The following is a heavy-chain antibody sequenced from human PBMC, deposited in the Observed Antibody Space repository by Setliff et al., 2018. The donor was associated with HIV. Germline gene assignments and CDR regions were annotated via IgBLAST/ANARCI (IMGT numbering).Heavy chain of an antibody. CDR2: IYPGDSDT. J-gene: IGHJ4*02. Sequence: PGESLKISCQASGYKFYTSWIGWVRQMPEKGLEWMGIIYPGDSDTRYSPSFQGHVAFSVDTSISTAYLHWSSLKASDTAMYYCARHGYNDSRGYFDYWGQGALVTVSS. V-gene: IGHV5-51*01. CDR3: ARHGYNDSRGYFDY. D-gene: IGHD3-22*01. CDR1: GYKFYTSW.